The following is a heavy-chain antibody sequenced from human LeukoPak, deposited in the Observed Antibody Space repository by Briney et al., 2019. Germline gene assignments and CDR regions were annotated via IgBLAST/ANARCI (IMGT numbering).Heavy chain of an antibody. CDR1: GGSFSGYY. V-gene: IGHV4-34*01. CDR3: ARGHGRTVSSYGRCGGDCYALDY. CDR2: INHSGST. D-gene: IGHD2-21*02. J-gene: IGHJ4*02. Sequence: SETLSLTCAVYGGSFSGYYWSWIRQPPGKGLEWIGEINHSGSTNDNPSLKSRVTISVDTSKNQFSLKLSSVTAAHTAVYYCARGHGRTVSSYGRCGGDCYALDYWGQGTLVTVSS.